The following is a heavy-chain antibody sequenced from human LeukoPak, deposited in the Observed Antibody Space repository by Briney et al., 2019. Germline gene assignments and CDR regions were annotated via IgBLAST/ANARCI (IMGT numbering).Heavy chain of an antibody. CDR2: IRYDGSNK. Sequence: GGSLRLSCAASGFTFSSYGMHWVRQAPGKGLEWVAFIRYDGSNKYYADSVKGRFTIPRDNSKNTLYLQMNSLRAEDTAVYYCAKDPDFSADYWGQGTLVTVSS. J-gene: IGHJ4*02. D-gene: IGHD3/OR15-3a*01. CDR1: GFTFSSYG. V-gene: IGHV3-30*02. CDR3: AKDPDFSADY.